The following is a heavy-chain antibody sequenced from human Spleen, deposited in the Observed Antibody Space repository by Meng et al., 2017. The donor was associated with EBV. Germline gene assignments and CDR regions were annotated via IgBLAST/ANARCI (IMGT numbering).Heavy chain of an antibody. V-gene: IGHV4-30-4*01. CDR3: ASTTTMTSFDY. Sequence: HLQGSGPGLVKPSQTLSLTCAVSGGSISSGGHYWSWIRQPPGKGLEWIGYLYYSGSAYYNPSLKSRLTISVDTSKNQFSLKLTSVTAADTAVYYCASTTTMTSFDYWGQGTLVTVSS. CDR1: GGSISSGGHY. J-gene: IGHJ4*02. CDR2: LYYSGSA. D-gene: IGHD4-17*01.